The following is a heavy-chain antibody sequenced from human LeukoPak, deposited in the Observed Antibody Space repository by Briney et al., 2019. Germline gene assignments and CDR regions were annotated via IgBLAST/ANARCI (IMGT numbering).Heavy chain of an antibody. CDR3: ARREPHGDYGGKIRYYYYMDV. D-gene: IGHD4-23*01. V-gene: IGHV4-34*01. CDR1: GGSFSGYY. J-gene: IGHJ6*03. Sequence: MPSETLSLTCAVYGGSFSGYYWSWIRQPPGKGLEWIGEINHSGNTNSNPSLKSRVTMSVDTSKNQFSLKLSSLTAADTAMYYCARREPHGDYGGKIRYYYYMDVWDKGTTITISS. CDR2: INHSGNT.